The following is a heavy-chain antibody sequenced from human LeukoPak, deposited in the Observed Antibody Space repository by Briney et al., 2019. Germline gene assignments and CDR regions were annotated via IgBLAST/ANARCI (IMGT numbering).Heavy chain of an antibody. J-gene: IGHJ4*02. Sequence: GSSVKVSCKASGGTFSSYAISWVRQAPGQGLEWMGWINPNSGGTNYAQKFQGWVTMTRDTSINTAYMELNRLTSDDTAIYYCATNFYSNSWSLTDWGQGTLVTVSS. CDR1: GGTFSSYA. CDR3: ATNFYSNSWSLTD. CDR2: INPNSGGT. V-gene: IGHV1-2*04. D-gene: IGHD6-13*01.